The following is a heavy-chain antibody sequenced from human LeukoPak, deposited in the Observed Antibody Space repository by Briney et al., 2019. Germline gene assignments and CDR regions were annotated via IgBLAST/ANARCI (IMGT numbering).Heavy chain of an antibody. Sequence: GGSLRLSCAASGFTFSNYAMSWVRQAPGKGLEWVSAVSGRDTSTYYTDSVKGRFTISRDNSKNTLYLQMNSLSAEDTAIYYCAKWGDYDVLTGYYESDYWGQGTLVTVSS. CDR2: VSGRDTST. CDR1: GFTFSNYA. V-gene: IGHV3-23*01. J-gene: IGHJ4*02. D-gene: IGHD3-9*01. CDR3: AKWGDYDVLTGYYESDY.